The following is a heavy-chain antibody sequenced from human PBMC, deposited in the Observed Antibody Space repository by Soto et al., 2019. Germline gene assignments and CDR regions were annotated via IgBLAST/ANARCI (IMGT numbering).Heavy chain of an antibody. Sequence: QVQLVQSGAEMKKPGASVKLSCKASGITYNTYAIHWVRQAPGQGLEWMGWINAGNGDTRYSQNFQGRVTLTRDTSASTVYMDLDSLKFEDTGVYYCARAISGYDTWGQGTLVTVSS. CDR2: INAGNGDT. V-gene: IGHV1-3*01. J-gene: IGHJ4*02. CDR3: ARAISGYDT. CDR1: GITYNTYA. D-gene: IGHD5-12*01.